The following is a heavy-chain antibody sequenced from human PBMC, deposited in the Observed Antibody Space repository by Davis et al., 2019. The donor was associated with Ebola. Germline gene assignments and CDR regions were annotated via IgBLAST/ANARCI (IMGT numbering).Heavy chain of an antibody. Sequence: GESLKISCEGSGYSFSSNWIGWVRQMPGKGLEWMGIIYPGDSQTRYSPTFQGQVTISADESIRTAYLQWSGLKASDTAMYYCAREDTNIHYYMDVWGKGTTVTVSS. D-gene: IGHD2-8*01. CDR3: AREDTNIHYYMDV. V-gene: IGHV5-51*01. J-gene: IGHJ6*03. CDR1: GYSFSSNW. CDR2: IYPGDSQT.